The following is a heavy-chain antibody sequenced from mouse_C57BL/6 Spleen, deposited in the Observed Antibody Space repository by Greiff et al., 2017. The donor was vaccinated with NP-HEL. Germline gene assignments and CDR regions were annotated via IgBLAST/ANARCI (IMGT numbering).Heavy chain of an antibody. V-gene: IGHV1-26*01. J-gene: IGHJ3*01. D-gene: IGHD2-4*01. CDR1: GYTFTDYY. CDR2: INPNNGGT. CDR3: ARLYDYEFAY. Sequence: EVQLQQSGPELVKPGASVKISCKASGYTFTDYYMNWVKQSHGKSLEWIGDINPNNGGTSYNQKFKGKATLTVDKSSSTAYMELRSLTSEDSAVYYCARLYDYEFAYWGQGTLVTVSA.